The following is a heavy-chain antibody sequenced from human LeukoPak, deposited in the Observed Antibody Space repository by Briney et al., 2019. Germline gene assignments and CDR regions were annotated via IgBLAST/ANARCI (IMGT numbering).Heavy chain of an antibody. Sequence: GGSLRLSCAASGFTFSSFDMHWVRRPTGQGLEWVSTIGTASDTYYPGSVEGRFTLSRDNAKNSLYLQMNSLTAGDTAVYYCARGPPRGKYYYMDVWGKGTTVTVSS. J-gene: IGHJ6*03. CDR3: ARGPPRGKYYYMDV. D-gene: IGHD1-1*01. CDR1: GFTFSSFD. V-gene: IGHV3-13*01. CDR2: IGTASDT.